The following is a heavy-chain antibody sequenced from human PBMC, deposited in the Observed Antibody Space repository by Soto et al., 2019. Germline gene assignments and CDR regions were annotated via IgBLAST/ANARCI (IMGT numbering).Heavy chain of an antibody. V-gene: IGHV1-8*01. J-gene: IGHJ5*01. CDR1: GYTFSSYD. D-gene: IGHD3-10*01. CDR3: ARGRSNRWFADS. Sequence: QVQLVQSGAEVKKPGASVKVSCKASGYTFSSYDINWVRQATGQGLEWMGWMNPNSGNTGYAQKFKCRVTMARNTSTSTAYMELSSLSSEDTAVYFCARGRSNRWFADSWGQGTLVTVSS. CDR2: MNPNSGNT.